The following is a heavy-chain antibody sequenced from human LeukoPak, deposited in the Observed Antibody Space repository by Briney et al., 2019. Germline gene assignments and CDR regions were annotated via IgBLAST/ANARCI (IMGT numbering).Heavy chain of an antibody. D-gene: IGHD2-15*01. CDR2: ISSSSSTI. Sequence: PGGSLRLSCAASGFTFSSYSMNWVRQAPGKGLEWVSYISSSSSTIYYADSVKGRFTISRDNAKNSPYLQMNTLRAEETAGDYCARGTPGYCSGASCYPSWGQGTLVTVSS. CDR3: ARGTPGYCSGASCYPS. V-gene: IGHV3-48*01. CDR1: GFTFSSYS. J-gene: IGHJ4*02.